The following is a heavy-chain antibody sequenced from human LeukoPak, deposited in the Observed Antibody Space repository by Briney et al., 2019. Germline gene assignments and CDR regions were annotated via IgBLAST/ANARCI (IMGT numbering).Heavy chain of an antibody. V-gene: IGHV3-74*01. CDR3: AREEGSSPLDY. D-gene: IGHD6-6*01. J-gene: IGHJ4*02. Sequence: PGGSLRLSCAASGFTFSSYWMHWVRQAPGKGLVWVSRINRDGSSTSYADSVKGRFTISRDNAKNTLYLQMNSLRAEDTAVYYCAREEGSSPLDYWGQGTLVTVSS. CDR1: GFTFSSYW. CDR2: INRDGSST.